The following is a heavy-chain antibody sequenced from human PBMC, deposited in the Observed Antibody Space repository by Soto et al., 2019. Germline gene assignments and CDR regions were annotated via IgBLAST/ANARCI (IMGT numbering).Heavy chain of an antibody. CDR3: ARHLGIAAAWNYFDY. V-gene: IGHV4-39*01. J-gene: IGHJ4*02. CDR1: GGSLSSSSYY. CDR2: TYYSGST. Sequence: TLSLTCTVSGGSLSSSSYYWGWIRQPPGKGLEWIGSTYYSGSTYYNPSLKSRVTISVDTSKNQFSLKLSSVTAADTAVYYCARHLGIAAAWNYFDYWGQGTLVTVSS. D-gene: IGHD6-13*01.